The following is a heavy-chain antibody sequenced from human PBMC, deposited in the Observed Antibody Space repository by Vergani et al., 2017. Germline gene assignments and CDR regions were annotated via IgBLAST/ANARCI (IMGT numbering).Heavy chain of an antibody. D-gene: IGHD6-13*01. CDR1: GYTFTSYY. J-gene: IGHJ5*02. Sequence: QVQLVQSGAEVKKPGASVKVSCKASGYTFTSYYMHWVRQAPGQGLEWMGIINPSGGSTSYAQKFQGRVTMTRDTSTSTVYMERSSLRSEDTAVYYCARDLGAGRAAAWNWFDPWGQGTLVTVSS. CDR3: ARDLGAGRAAAWNWFDP. CDR2: INPSGGST. V-gene: IGHV1-46*03.